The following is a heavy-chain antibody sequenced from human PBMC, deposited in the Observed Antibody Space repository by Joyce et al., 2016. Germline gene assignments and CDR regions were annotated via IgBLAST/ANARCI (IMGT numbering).Heavy chain of an antibody. J-gene: IGHJ4*02. CDR1: GFTFDDYA. CDR3: GKGDTNYGVIDY. D-gene: IGHD4-17*01. CDR2: ISWDGGST. Sequence: EVRLVESGGVVVQPGDSLRLPCAASGFTFDDYAMHWVRQVPGKGLEWVSLISWDGGSTYYSDSVKGRFTISRDNSKNSLYLQMDSLTTDDTAFYYCGKGDTNYGVIDYWGQGTLVTVSS. V-gene: IGHV3-43*01.